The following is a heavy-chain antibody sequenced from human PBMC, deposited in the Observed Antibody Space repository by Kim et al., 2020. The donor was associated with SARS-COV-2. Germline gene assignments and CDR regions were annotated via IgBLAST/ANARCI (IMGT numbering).Heavy chain of an antibody. CDR1: GGSISSGSYY. D-gene: IGHD2-21*02. CDR2: INTSGST. Sequence: SETLSLTCTVSGGSISSGSYYWSWIRQPAGKGLEWIGRINTSGSTNYNPSLKSRATISVDTSKNQFSLKRSSVTAADTAVYYCAREGEGSNPFGIVVVTAKNAFYIWGQGTMVTVSS. CDR3: AREGEGSNPFGIVVVTAKNAFYI. V-gene: IGHV4-61*02. J-gene: IGHJ3*02.